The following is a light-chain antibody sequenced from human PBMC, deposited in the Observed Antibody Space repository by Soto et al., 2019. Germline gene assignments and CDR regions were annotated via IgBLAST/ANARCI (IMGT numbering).Light chain of an antibody. CDR1: QSVSSNY. J-gene: IGKJ2*01. Sequence: EIVLTQSPGTLSLSPGERATLSCRASQSVSSNYLAWYQQKPGQAPRLLIYGASRGAAGIPGRFIGSGSGTDFTLTINRLEPEDFAVYFCLQYGRSPMFTFGQGTKLEIK. CDR3: LQYGRSPMFT. CDR2: GAS. V-gene: IGKV3-20*01.